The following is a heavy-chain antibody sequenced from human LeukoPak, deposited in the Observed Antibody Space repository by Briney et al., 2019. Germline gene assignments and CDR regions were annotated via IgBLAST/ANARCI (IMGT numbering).Heavy chain of an antibody. J-gene: IGHJ5*02. CDR3: AKPCSGGRCAQT. V-gene: IGHV3-23*01. CDR2: ISGSGGST. D-gene: IGHD2-15*01. Sequence: GGSLRLSCAASGFTFSSSTMSWVRQAPGKGLEWVSVISGSGGSTYYADSVKGRFTISRDNSKNTLYLQMNSLRAEDTAVYYCAKPCSGGRCAQTWGQGTLVTVSS. CDR1: GFTFSSST.